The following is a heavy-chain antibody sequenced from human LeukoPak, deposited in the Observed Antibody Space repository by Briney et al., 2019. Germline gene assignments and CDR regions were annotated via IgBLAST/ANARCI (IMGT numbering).Heavy chain of an antibody. CDR2: IYYSGST. CDR3: ARGGDSKHLVN. Sequence: SETLSLTCTVSGGSISSYYWSWIRQPPGKGLEWIGYIYYSGSTNYNPSLKSRVTISVDTSKNQFSLNLSSVTAADTAVYYCARGGDSKHLVNWGQGTRVTVSS. CDR1: GGSISSYY. V-gene: IGHV4-59*01. D-gene: IGHD3-3*02. J-gene: IGHJ4*02.